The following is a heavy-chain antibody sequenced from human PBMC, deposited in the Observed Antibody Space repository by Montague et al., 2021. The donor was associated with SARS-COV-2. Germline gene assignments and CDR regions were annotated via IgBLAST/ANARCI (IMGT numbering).Heavy chain of an antibody. D-gene: IGHD3-22*01. J-gene: IGHJ2*01. CDR1: GGSISSSSYY. CDR2: IYYSGST. V-gene: IGHV4-39*01. CDR3: AIHYYDSSGYYSPWYFDL. Sequence: SETLSLTCTVSGGSISSSSYYWGWIRQPPGKGLEWIGSIYYSGSTYYNPSLKSRVTISVDTSENQFSLKLSSVTAADTAVYYCAIHYYDSSGYYSPWYFDLWGRGTLVTVSS.